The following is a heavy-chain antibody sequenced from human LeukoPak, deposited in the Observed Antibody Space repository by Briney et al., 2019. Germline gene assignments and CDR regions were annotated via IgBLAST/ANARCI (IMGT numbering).Heavy chain of an antibody. CDR2: MNPNRDKT. CDR1: GYTFTSYD. Sequence: ASVKVSCKASGYTFTSYDINWVRQATGQELEWRGWMNPNRDKTGYTQKFQGRVAMTRNNSISTAYMELSSLRSEDTAVYYYARVLTHYDFWSGYHKGYYYMDVWGKGTTVTVSS. J-gene: IGHJ6*03. V-gene: IGHV1-8*01. CDR3: ARVLTHYDFWSGYHKGYYYMDV. D-gene: IGHD3-3*01.